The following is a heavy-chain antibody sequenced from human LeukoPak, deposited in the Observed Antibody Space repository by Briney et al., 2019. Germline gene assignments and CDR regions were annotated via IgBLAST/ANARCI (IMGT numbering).Heavy chain of an antibody. D-gene: IGHD3-22*01. V-gene: IGHV4-59*08. CDR3: ARQNLYDSSGYYYGNYYYGMDV. CDR2: IYYSGST. Sequence: SETLSLTCTVSGGSISSYYWSWIRQPPGKGLEWIGYIYYSGSTNYNPSLKSRATISVDTSKNQFSLKLSSVTAADTAVYYCARQNLYDSSGYYYGNYYYGMDVWGQGTTVTVSS. CDR1: GGSISSYY. J-gene: IGHJ6*02.